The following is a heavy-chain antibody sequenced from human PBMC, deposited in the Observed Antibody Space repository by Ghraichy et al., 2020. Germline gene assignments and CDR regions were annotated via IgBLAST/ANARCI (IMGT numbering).Heavy chain of an antibody. J-gene: IGHJ4*02. D-gene: IGHD5-12*01. CDR1: GSTLSGYT. Sequence: GGSLRLSCVGSGSTLSGYTMNWVRQAPGKGLDWVSSISGSSNYIDYAESVKGRFTISRDNAKNSLYLQMNSLRAEDTAVYYCATAPLAPPYFDDWGQGTLVTVSS. V-gene: IGHV3-21*01. CDR2: ISGSSNYI. CDR3: ATAPLAPPYFDD.